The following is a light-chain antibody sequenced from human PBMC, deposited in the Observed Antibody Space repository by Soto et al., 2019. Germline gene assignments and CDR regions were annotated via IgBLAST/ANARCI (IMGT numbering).Light chain of an antibody. Sequence: EIVLTQSPGTLSLSPGERATLSCRASQSVSSRSLAWYQQKPGQAPRLLISGASSRAADIPDRFSGSGSGTDFTLTISRLEPEDFAVYYCQQYGSSPSITFGQGTRLEIK. CDR1: QSVSSRS. CDR2: GAS. V-gene: IGKV3-20*01. CDR3: QQYGSSPSIT. J-gene: IGKJ5*01.